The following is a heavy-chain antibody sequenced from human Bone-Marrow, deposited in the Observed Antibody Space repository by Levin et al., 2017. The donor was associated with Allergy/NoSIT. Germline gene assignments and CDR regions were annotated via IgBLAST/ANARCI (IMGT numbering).Heavy chain of an antibody. V-gene: IGHV1-2*06. Sequence: EASVKVSCKASGYTFTGYYMHWVRQAPGQGLEWMGRINPNSGGTNYAQKFQGRVTMTRDTSISTAYMELSRLRSDDTAVYYCARSLIVLVGTLIDYWGQGTLVTVSS. CDR1: GYTFTGYY. D-gene: IGHD2-8*02. CDR3: ARSLIVLVGTLIDY. J-gene: IGHJ4*02. CDR2: INPNSGGT.